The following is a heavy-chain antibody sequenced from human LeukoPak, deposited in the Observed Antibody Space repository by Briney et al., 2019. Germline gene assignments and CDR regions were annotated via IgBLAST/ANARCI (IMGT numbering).Heavy chain of an antibody. Sequence: ASVKVSCKASRYTITSYDINWVRQATGQGLEWMGWMNPNTGNTGYAQKFQGRITFTRDISINTAYMELSSLRSDDTAVYYCARARSSYGYGDAFDIWGQGTMVTVSS. J-gene: IGHJ3*02. CDR3: ARARSSYGYGDAFDI. D-gene: IGHD5-18*01. CDR2: MNPNTGNT. CDR1: RYTITSYD. V-gene: IGHV1-8*03.